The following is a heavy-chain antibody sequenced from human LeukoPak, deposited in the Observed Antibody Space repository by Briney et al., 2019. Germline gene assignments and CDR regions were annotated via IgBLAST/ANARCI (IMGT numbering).Heavy chain of an antibody. D-gene: IGHD6-13*01. CDR2: INTDGSST. V-gene: IGHV3-74*01. J-gene: IGHJ1*01. CDR1: GFTFSSYW. CDR3: ARSQQLVQHYFQH. Sequence: GGSLRLSCAASGFTFSSYWMHWVRQAPGKGLVWVSRINTDGSSTSYADSVKGRFTISRDNSKNTLYLQMNSLRAEDTAVYYCARSQQLVQHYFQHWGQGTLVTVSS.